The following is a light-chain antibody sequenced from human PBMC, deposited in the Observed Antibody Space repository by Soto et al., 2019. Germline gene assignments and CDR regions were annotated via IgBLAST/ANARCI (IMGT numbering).Light chain of an antibody. V-gene: IGKV1-5*03. J-gene: IGKJ4*01. CDR1: QTISSW. CDR2: KAS. Sequence: DIQMTQSPSTLSASVGDRVTITCRASQTISSWLAWYQQKPGKAPKLLIYKASNLESGVPSRFSGSGSGTEFTLTISSLQPDDFATYYCQQYNSYVLTCGGGTKVEFK. CDR3: QQYNSYVLT.